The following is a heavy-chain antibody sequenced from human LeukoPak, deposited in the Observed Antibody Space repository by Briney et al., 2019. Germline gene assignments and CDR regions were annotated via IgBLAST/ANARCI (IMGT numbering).Heavy chain of an antibody. D-gene: IGHD3-10*01. V-gene: IGHV4-61*02. J-gene: IGHJ5*02. CDR3: ARDRGITTARGVPSWFDP. CDR1: GGSVSSSNYY. Sequence: PSETLSLTCTVSGGSVSSSNYYWTWIRPPAGKGLGWIGCIYTTGTPSYSPSLKSRVTISVDTSTNQFSLKLTSVSAADTAVYYCARDRGITTARGVPSWFDPWGQGTLVTVSS. CDR2: IYTTGTP.